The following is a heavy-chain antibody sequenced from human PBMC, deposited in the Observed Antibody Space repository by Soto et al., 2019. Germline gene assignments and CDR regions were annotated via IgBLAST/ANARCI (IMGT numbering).Heavy chain of an antibody. CDR2: ISYDGSNK. D-gene: IGHD6-13*01. CDR1: GFTFSSYG. J-gene: IGHJ6*02. V-gene: IGHV3-30*18. Sequence: GGSLRLSCAASGFTFSSYGMHWVRQAPGKGLEWVAVISYDGSNKYYADSVKGRFTISRDNSKNTLYLQMNSLRAEDTAVYYCAKDKLYSNTRYYYGMDVWGQGTTVTVSS. CDR3: AKDKLYSNTRYYYGMDV.